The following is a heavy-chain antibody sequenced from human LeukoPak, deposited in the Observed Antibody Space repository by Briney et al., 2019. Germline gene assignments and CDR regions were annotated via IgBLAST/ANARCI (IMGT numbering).Heavy chain of an antibody. CDR3: ARALWFGEFPGWFDP. D-gene: IGHD3-10*01. Sequence: SETLSLTCTVSGDSLYYWGWIRQPPGKGLEWIGSVYSTGHTNYNLSLKSRVTMSIDTSKNQFSLKLSSVTAADTAVYYCARALWFGEFPGWFDPWGQGTLVTVSS. CDR2: VYSTGHT. V-gene: IGHV4-39*07. CDR1: GDSLYY. J-gene: IGHJ5*02.